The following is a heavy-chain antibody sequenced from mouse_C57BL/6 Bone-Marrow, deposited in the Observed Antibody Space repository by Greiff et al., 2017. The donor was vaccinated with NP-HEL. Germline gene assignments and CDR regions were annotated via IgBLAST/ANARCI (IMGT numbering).Heavy chain of an antibody. J-gene: IGHJ2*01. V-gene: IGHV14-3*01. D-gene: IGHD2-2*01. CDR1: GFNIKHTY. CDR3: DRGVTIDY. Sequence: VHVKQSVAELVRPGASVKLSCTASGFNIKHTYMHWVTQRPEQGLEWIGRIYPANGNTKYAPKFQGKATITADTSSNTAYLQLSSLTSEDTAIYYCDRGVTIDYWGQGTTLTVSS. CDR2: IYPANGNT.